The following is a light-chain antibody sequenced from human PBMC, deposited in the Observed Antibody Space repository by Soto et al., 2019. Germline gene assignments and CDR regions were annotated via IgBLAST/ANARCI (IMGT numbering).Light chain of an antibody. V-gene: IGKV3-15*01. CDR2: GAS. CDR3: QQSYSTPPT. J-gene: IGKJ5*01. Sequence: EIVMTQSPATLSVSPGEGATLSCRASQSVSSKLAWYQQKPGQAPRLLIYGASTRATGIPARFSGSGSGTDFTLTISSLQPEDFATYYCQQSYSTPPTFGQGTRLEI. CDR1: QSVSSK.